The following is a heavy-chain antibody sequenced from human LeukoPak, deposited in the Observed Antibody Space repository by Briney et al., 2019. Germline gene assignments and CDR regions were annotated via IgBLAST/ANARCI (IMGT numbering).Heavy chain of an antibody. V-gene: IGHV3-23*01. D-gene: IGHD1-20*01. CDR3: AKLGRGITGSSYFDY. CDR1: GFTFSNYV. CDR2: ISGSGGTT. Sequence: GSLRLSCAASGFTFSNYVMNWVRQVPGKGLEWVSVISGSGGTTYYADSVKGRFTISKDDSKNTLYLQMNSLRAEDTAVYYCAKLGRGITGSSYFDYWGQGTLVTVSS. J-gene: IGHJ4*02.